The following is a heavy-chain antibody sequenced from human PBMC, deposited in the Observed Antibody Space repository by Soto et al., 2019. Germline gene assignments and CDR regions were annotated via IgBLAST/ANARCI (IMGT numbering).Heavy chain of an antibody. V-gene: IGHV1-46*01. CDR1: GYTFTSYY. CDR2: INPSGGST. D-gene: IGHD3-22*01. Sequence: ASVKVSCKASGYTFTSYYMHWVRQAPGQGLEWMGIINPSGGSTSYAQKFQGRVTMTRDTSTSTVYIELSSLRSEDTAVYYCALLPLYYYDSSGYYNPTANDYWGQGTLVTVSS. CDR3: ALLPLYYYDSSGYYNPTANDY. J-gene: IGHJ4*02.